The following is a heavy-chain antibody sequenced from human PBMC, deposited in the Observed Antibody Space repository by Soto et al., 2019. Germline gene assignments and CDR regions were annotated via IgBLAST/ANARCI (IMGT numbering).Heavy chain of an antibody. J-gene: IGHJ6*02. V-gene: IGHV3-30*18. CDR3: AKGPAIGLVTAAMNYYYGMDV. CDR2: ISYDGSNK. Sequence: QVQLVESGGGVVQPGRSLRLSCAASGFTFSSYGMHWVRQAPGKGLEWVAVISYDGSNKYYADSVKGRFTISRDNSKNALYLQMNSLRAEDTAVYYCAKGPAIGLVTAAMNYYYGMDVWGQGTTVTVYS. CDR1: GFTFSSYG. D-gene: IGHD2-2*01.